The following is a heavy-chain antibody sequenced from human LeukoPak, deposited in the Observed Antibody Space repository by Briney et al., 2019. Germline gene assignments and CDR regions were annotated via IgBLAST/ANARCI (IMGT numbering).Heavy chain of an antibody. Sequence: HEASVKVSCKASGGTFSSYAISWVRQAPGQGLEWMGGIIPIFGTANYAQKFQGRVTITADESTSTAYMELSSLRSEDTAVYYCARNRWSDKTFDYWGQGTLVTVSS. CDR1: GGTFSSYA. J-gene: IGHJ4*02. D-gene: IGHD4-23*01. V-gene: IGHV1-69*13. CDR3: ARNRWSDKTFDY. CDR2: IIPIFGTA.